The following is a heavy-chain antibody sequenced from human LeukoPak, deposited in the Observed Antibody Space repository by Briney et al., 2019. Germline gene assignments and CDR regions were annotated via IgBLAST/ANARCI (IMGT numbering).Heavy chain of an antibody. Sequence: PSETLSLTCTVSGGSISSGDYYWSWIRQPPGKGLEWIGYIYYSGSTYYNPSLKSRVTISVDTSKNQFSLKLSSVTAADTAVYYCARALEWLLYWYFDYWGQGTLVTVSS. D-gene: IGHD3-3*01. J-gene: IGHJ4*02. V-gene: IGHV4-30-4*08. CDR2: IYYSGST. CDR1: GGSISSGDYY. CDR3: ARALEWLLYWYFDY.